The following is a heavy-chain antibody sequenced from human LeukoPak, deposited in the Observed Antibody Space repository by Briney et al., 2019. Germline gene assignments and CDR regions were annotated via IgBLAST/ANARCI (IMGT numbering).Heavy chain of an antibody. V-gene: IGHV1-2*02. CDR3: ARDYYSLPLDY. J-gene: IGHJ4*02. CDR1: GYTFTNYY. D-gene: IGHD3-10*01. CDR2: INPNSGAT. Sequence: ASVKVSCKASGYTFTNYYMHWVRQAPGQGLEWMGWINPNSGATSYAQKFQGRVTMTRDTSISTAHVDLSRLNSDDTAVYYCARDYYSLPLDYWGQGTLVTVSS.